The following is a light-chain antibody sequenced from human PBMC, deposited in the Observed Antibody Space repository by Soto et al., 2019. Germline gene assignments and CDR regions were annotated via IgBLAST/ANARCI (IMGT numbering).Light chain of an antibody. Sequence: DIQMTQSPSSLSASVGERVTITCRASQSISTYLNWYQQKPGKAPKLLINAASSLQSGVPSRFSGSGSGTDFTLTISSLQPEDFATYYCQQSYSTPWTFGQGTKVEIK. J-gene: IGKJ1*01. CDR3: QQSYSTPWT. CDR1: QSISTY. CDR2: AAS. V-gene: IGKV1-39*01.